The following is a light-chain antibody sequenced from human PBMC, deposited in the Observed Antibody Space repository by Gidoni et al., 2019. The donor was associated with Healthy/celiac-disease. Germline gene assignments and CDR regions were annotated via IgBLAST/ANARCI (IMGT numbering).Light chain of an antibody. CDR1: CLRSYY. CDR3: NSRDSSGNHRYV. V-gene: IGLV3-19*01. CDR2: GKN. Sequence: SAELTQDPAVSVALGQTVRITCQGDCLRSYYDSWYQQKTGQAPVLVIYGKNNRPSGIPDRFSGSSSGNTASLTITGAQAEDEADYYCNSRDSSGNHRYVFGTGTKVTVL. J-gene: IGLJ1*01.